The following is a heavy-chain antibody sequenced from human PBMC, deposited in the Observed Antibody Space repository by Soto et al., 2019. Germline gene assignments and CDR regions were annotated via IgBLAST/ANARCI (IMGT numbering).Heavy chain of an antibody. J-gene: IGHJ5*02. Sequence: VSGPTLVNPPQTLTLTCTFSGFSLSTSGVGVGWIRQPPGKALEWLALIHWNDETRYSPSLNSRLTITKDTSKNQVVLTMTNMDSVDTATYYCAHSPPPTLGHSGYCSSTSCLNWFDPWGQGTLVTVSS. CDR1: GFSLSTSGVG. D-gene: IGHD2-2*01. V-gene: IGHV2-5*01. CDR2: IHWNDET. CDR3: AHSPPPTLGHSGYCSSTSCLNWFDP.